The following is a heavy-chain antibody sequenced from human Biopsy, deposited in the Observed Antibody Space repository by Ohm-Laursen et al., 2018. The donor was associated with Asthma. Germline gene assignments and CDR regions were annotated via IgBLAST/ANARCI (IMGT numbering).Heavy chain of an antibody. V-gene: IGHV3-30*18. CDR3: AKDRVRINSAYYFDY. CDR1: GFSFSNYG. D-gene: IGHD3-10*01. Sequence: SLRLSCTASGFSFSNYGMHWVRQAPGKGLEWVAVISFDGSNKYYADFVEGRFTISRDNSKNTLYLHMHSLRAEDTAVYFCAKDRVRINSAYYFDYWGQGTLVTVSS. J-gene: IGHJ4*02. CDR2: ISFDGSNK.